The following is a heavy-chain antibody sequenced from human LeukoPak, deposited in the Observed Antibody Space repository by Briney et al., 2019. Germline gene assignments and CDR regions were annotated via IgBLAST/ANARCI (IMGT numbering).Heavy chain of an antibody. CDR2: IWYDGSNK. J-gene: IGHJ4*02. D-gene: IGHD3-3*01. V-gene: IGHV3-33*08. CDR3: ARGHDFWSGYPYYFDY. CDR1: GFTFSSYG. Sequence: GGSLRLSCAASGFTFSSYGMHWVRQAPGKGLEWVAVIWYDGSNKYYADSVKGRFTISRDNSKNTLYLQMNSLRAEDTAVYYCARGHDFWSGYPYYFDYWGQGTLVTVSS.